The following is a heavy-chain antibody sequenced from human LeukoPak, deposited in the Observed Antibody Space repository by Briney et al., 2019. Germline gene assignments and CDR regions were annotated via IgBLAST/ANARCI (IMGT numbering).Heavy chain of an antibody. J-gene: IGHJ6*03. CDR3: AWGSCGGGTCYLTYYFYMDV. V-gene: IGHV1-69*01. CDR2: IIPIFDTA. D-gene: IGHD2-15*01. CDR1: GGTFTSNA. Sequence: ASVKVPCKASGGTFTSNAISRVRQAPGQGLEWMGGIIPIFDTATYAQKFQGRLTIRADESTSTAYMELSSLRPEDTAVYYCAWGSCGGGTCYLTYYFYMDVWGKGTTVIVSS.